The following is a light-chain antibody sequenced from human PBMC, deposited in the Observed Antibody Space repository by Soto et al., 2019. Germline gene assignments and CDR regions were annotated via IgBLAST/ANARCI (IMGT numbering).Light chain of an antibody. J-gene: IGKJ2*01. CDR3: QQSYSTLP. V-gene: IGKV1-39*01. CDR2: AAS. Sequence: DIQMTQSPSSLSASVGDRVTITCRASQSISSYLNWYQQKPGKDPKLLIYAASSLQSGVPSRFSGSGSGTDFTLTISSLQPEDFATYYCQQSYSTLPFGQGTKLEIK. CDR1: QSISSY.